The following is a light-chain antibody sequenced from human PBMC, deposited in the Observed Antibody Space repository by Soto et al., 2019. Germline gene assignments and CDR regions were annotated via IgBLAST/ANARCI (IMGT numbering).Light chain of an antibody. CDR3: QQYNKWPRT. CDR1: QSISSN. V-gene: IGKV3-15*01. J-gene: IGKJ1*01. CDR2: GAS. Sequence: EIVMTQSPATLSVSPGERATLSCRASQSISSNLAWYQQKPGQAPRLLIYGASTRATGIPARFSGSGSGTEFPLTISNLQSEDFAVYYCQQYNKWPRTFGQGTKVEIK.